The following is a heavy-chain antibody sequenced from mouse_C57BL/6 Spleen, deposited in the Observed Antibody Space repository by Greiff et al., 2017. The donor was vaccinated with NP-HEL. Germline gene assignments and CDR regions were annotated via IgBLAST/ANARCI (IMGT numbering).Heavy chain of an antibody. Sequence: QVQLQQSGPELVKPGASVKISCKASGYAFSSSWMNWVKQRPGKGLEWIGRIYPGDGDTNYNGKFTGKATLTADKSSSTAYMQLSSLTSEDSAVYFCARNPYYYGSSSWFAYWGQGTLVTVSA. V-gene: IGHV1-82*01. CDR2: IYPGDGDT. CDR1: GYAFSSSW. D-gene: IGHD1-1*01. CDR3: ARNPYYYGSSSWFAY. J-gene: IGHJ3*01.